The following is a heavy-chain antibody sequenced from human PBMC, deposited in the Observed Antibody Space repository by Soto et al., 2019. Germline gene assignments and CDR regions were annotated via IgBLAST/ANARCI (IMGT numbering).Heavy chain of an antibody. Sequence: QVQLVQSGAEVKKPGASVKVSCKASGYSFTRYGISWVRQAPGQGLEWMGWISGYNANTNYPENLQGRVTMTTDTSTSTAYMEVRNLISDDTAVYYCARMGDVPYYYYGLDIWGHATTVTVSS. CDR2: ISGYNANT. D-gene: IGHD3-16*01. CDR1: GYSFTRYG. V-gene: IGHV1-18*01. CDR3: ARMGDVPYYYYGLDI. J-gene: IGHJ6*02.